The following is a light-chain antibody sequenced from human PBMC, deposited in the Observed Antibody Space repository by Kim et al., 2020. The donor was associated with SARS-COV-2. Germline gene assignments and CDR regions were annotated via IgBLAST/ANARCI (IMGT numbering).Light chain of an antibody. Sequence: VGDRVTITCQASQDISNDLNWYQQKPGKAPKVLSYDAYNVETGVTSRFSGSGSGTDLTFTISSLQPEDIATYYCQQYDNLPPAITFGQGTRLEIK. V-gene: IGKV1-33*01. CDR2: DAY. J-gene: IGKJ5*01. CDR3: QQYDNLPPAIT. CDR1: QDISND.